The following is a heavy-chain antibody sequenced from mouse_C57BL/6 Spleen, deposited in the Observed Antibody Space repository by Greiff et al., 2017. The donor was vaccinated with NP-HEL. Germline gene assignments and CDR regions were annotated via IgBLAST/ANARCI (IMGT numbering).Heavy chain of an antibody. D-gene: IGHD2-4*01. CDR3: ARGDYDYDVRFAY. V-gene: IGHV1-82*01. CDR2: IYPGDGDT. Sequence: VQLQQSGPELVKPGASVKISCKASGYAFSSSWMNWVKQRPGKGLEWIGRIYPGDGDTNYNGKFKGKATLTADKSSSTAYMQLSSLTSEDSAVYFCARGDYDYDVRFAYWGQGTLVTVSA. J-gene: IGHJ3*01. CDR1: GYAFSSSW.